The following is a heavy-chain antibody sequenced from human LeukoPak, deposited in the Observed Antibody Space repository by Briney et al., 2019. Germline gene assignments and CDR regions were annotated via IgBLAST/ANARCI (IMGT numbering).Heavy chain of an antibody. J-gene: IGHJ5*02. CDR3: ARGSNYFDSSGSSLFNWFDP. CDR1: GFTFSNYA. V-gene: IGHV3-30-3*01. Sequence: PGGSLRLSCAASGFTFSNYAMHWVRQAPGKGLEWVAGTSYDGNNKYYTDSVKGRFTISRDNAKNSLYLQMNSLRAEDTAVYYCARGSNYFDSSGSSLFNWFDPWGQGTLVTVSS. CDR2: TSYDGNNK. D-gene: IGHD3-22*01.